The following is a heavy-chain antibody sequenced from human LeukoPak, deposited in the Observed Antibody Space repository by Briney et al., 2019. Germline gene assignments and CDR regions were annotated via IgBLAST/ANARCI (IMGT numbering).Heavy chain of an antibody. CDR2: ISAYNGKT. V-gene: IGHV1-18*01. CDR3: ARGGALTSFDS. CDR1: GFSLSGYG. D-gene: IGHD1-26*01. Sequence: ASVKVSCKASGFSLSGYGFSWVRQAPQQGLEWMGWISAYNGKTNYAQKFQGRVTMTTDTSTTTVYMDLRSLRSDDTAVYFCARGGALTSFDSWGQGTLITVSS. J-gene: IGHJ4*02.